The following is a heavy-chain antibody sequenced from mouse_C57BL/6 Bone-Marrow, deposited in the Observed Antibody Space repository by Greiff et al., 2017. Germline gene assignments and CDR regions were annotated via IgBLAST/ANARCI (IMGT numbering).Heavy chain of an antibody. J-gene: IGHJ2*01. D-gene: IGHD2-4*01. CDR2: FHPYNDDT. CDR1: GYTFTTYP. CDR3: AIYDYNEGYYDY. V-gene: IGHV1-47*01. Sequence: QVQLKESGAELVKPGASVKMSCKASGYTFTTYPIEWMKQNHGKSLEWIGNFHPYNDDTKYNEKFKGKATLTVEKSSSTVYLELSLLTSDDSAVYYCAIYDYNEGYYDYWGQGTTLTVSS.